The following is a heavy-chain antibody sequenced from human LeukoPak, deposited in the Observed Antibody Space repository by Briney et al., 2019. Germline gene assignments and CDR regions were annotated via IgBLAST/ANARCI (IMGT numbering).Heavy chain of an antibody. CDR2: ISYDGNHK. J-gene: IGHJ4*02. D-gene: IGHD2-2*01. CDR3: ARGPKVPAPTYYFDY. CDR1: AFTFSSYV. Sequence: GRSLRLSCAASAFTFSSYVMHWVRQTPGKGLEWVALISYDGNHKYYADSVRGRFTISRDNSNNTLYLQMNSLRAEDTAVYYCARGPKVPAPTYYFDYWGQGTLVTVSS. V-gene: IGHV3-30*04.